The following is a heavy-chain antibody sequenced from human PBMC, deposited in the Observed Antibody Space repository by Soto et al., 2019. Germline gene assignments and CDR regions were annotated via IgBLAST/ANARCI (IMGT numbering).Heavy chain of an antibody. V-gene: IGHV2-5*02. CDR3: VHSRCGGDCLLSYSSHYYYGMDV. CDR2: IYWDGDK. Sequence: QITLKESGPTLVKPTQTLTLTCTFSGFSLNTGGLGVGWIRQPPGKALEWLALIYWDGDKRYSPSLQSRLSITKDTPNNQVVLTMTYMDPVDTATYYCVHSRCGGDCLLSYSSHYYYGMDVWGQGNTVTVSS. J-gene: IGHJ6*02. CDR1: GFSLNTGGLG. D-gene: IGHD2-21*02.